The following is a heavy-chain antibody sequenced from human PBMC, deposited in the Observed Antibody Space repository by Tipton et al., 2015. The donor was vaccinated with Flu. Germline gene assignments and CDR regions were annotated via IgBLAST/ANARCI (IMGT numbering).Heavy chain of an antibody. V-gene: IGHV4-4*07. Sequence: LRLSCTVSGGSISTSYWSWIRQPAGKGLEWLGRISTSGSTNYNASLESRVTMSRDTSKNHLSLQLSSATAADTALYYCTRDLRGYSGYTGGDAFDMWGQGIMVIVSS. D-gene: IGHD5-12*01. CDR3: TRDLRGYSGYTGGDAFDM. CDR1: GGSISTSY. CDR2: ISTSGST. J-gene: IGHJ3*02.